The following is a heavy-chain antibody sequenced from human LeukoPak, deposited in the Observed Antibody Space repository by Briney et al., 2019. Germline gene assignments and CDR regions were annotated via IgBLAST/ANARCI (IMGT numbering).Heavy chain of an antibody. CDR2: IYSGGTT. CDR3: ARDRVAAAGTYQDYYNYYYMDV. D-gene: IGHD6-13*01. J-gene: IGHJ6*03. V-gene: IGHV4-61*02. Sequence: PSETLSLTCTVSGASISSSSDYWTWIRQPAGKALEWIGRIYSGGTTTYNPSLESRVTISVDTSKNQFSLKLSSVTAADTAVYYRARDRVAAAGTYQDYYNYYYMDVWGKGTTVTISS. CDR1: GASISSSSDY.